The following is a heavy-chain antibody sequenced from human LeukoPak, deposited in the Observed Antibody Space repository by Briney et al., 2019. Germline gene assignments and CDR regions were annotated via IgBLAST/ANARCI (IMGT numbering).Heavy chain of an antibody. CDR2: IFHTGSI. D-gene: IGHD3-22*01. V-gene: IGHV4-38-2*01. CDR3: VRMGVSYYYDSSTYYPVAFDV. J-gene: IGHJ3*01. Sequence: SETLSLTCGVSGYSISGGYYWGWIRQSPGKGLEWIAAIFHTGSIYHNPSLKSRVILSVDTSKNQFSLILTSVTAADTAVYYCVRMGVSYYYDSSTYYPVAFDVWGQGTMVAVSS. CDR1: GYSISGGYY.